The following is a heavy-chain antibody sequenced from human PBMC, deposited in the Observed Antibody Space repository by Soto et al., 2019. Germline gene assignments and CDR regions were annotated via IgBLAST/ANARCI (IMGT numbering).Heavy chain of an antibody. CDR1: GFSFNNVW. J-gene: IGHJ4*02. D-gene: IGHD3-3*01. CDR3: NVYYDLGSGHTPL. CDR2: IKSKADGETT. V-gene: IGHV3-15*07. Sequence: EVQLVESGGGLVKPGGSLGLSCGASGFSFNNVWMHWVRQAPGRGLEWVGRIKSKADGETTDYAEPVKGRFTVSRDDSKNTVNLQMNSLKTEDTAVYYCNVYYDLGSGHTPLWGQGTLVTVSS.